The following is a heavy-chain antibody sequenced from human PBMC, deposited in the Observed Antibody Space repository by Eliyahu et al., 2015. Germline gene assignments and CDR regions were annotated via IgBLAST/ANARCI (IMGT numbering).Heavy chain of an antibody. D-gene: IGHD3-16*01. Sequence: EVQLVESGGGLVQPGGSLRLXCAASGFTFSSYWMGWVRQAPGKGLEWVANIKQDGSEKYYVDSVKGRFTISRDDAKNSLYLQMNSLRAEDTAVYYCARLLWEDSSAYRPFDYWGQGTLVTVSS. CDR1: GFTFSSYW. J-gene: IGHJ4*02. CDR2: IKQDGSEK. CDR3: ARLLWEDSSAYRPFDY. V-gene: IGHV3-7*01.